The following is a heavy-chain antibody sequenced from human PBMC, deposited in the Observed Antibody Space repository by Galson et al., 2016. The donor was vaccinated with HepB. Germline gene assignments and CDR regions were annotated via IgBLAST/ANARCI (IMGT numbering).Heavy chain of an antibody. J-gene: IGHJ3*02. CDR2: IYYRGST. CDR1: GGSISSDDYY. V-gene: IGHV4-31*03. D-gene: IGHD4-17*01. CDR3: ARSMFWDYGEDIDAFDI. Sequence: PLSLTCTVSGGSISSDDYYWSWIRQHPGKGLEWIRYIYYRGSTFSNPSPKSRVTISVDTSKNLFSLRLSSVTAAGTAVYYFARSMFWDYGEDIDAFDIWGQGTMVTVSA.